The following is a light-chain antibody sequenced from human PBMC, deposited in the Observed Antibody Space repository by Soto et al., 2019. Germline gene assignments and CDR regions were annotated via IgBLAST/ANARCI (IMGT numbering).Light chain of an antibody. CDR2: AAS. V-gene: IGKV1-9*01. CDR3: QQVNSYPVT. Sequence: DIPLTQSPSFLSASVGDRVTLTCRASQGISSFLAWYQQRPGKAPKLLIYAASTLQSGVPSRFSGSGSGTEFTLTISSLQPEDFATYYCQQVNSYPVTFGGGTKVEIK. J-gene: IGKJ4*01. CDR1: QGISSF.